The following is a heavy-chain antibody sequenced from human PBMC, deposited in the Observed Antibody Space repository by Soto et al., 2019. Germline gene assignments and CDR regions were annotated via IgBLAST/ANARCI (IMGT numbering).Heavy chain of an antibody. CDR3: ARDTGFYGGXXXXXP. D-gene: IGHD3-16*01. J-gene: IGHJ4*01. CDR2: IYYTGTT. V-gene: IGHV4-31*03. Sequence: QVQLQESGPGLLKPSQTLSLTCTVSGGSISGAAYYWSWIRHLPGKGLEWIGYIYYTGTTYYRPSLESRVTISLDTSKNQFSLKLTSVTAADTAVYYCARDTGFYGGXXXXXPXGXXTLVTV. CDR1: GGSISGAAYY.